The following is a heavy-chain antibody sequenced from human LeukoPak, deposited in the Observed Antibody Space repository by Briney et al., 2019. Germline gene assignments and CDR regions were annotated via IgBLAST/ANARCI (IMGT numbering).Heavy chain of an antibody. V-gene: IGHV4-34*01. D-gene: IGHD3-3*01. CDR3: ARGAPYYDFWSGYYTTPGGGYMDV. Sequence: SETLSLTCAVYGWSFSGYYWSWIRQPPGKGLEWIGEINHSGSTNYNPSLKSRVTISVDTSKNQFSLKLSSVTAADTAVYYCARGAPYYDFWSGYYTTPGGGYMDVWGKGTTVTVSS. CDR1: GWSFSGYY. CDR2: INHSGST. J-gene: IGHJ6*03.